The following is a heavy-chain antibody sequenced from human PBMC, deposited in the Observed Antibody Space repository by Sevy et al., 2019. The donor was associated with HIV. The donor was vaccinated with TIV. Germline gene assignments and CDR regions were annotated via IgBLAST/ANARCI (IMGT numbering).Heavy chain of an antibody. CDR1: GGSISSGGYY. CDR2: ISFSGST. D-gene: IGHD2-2*01. V-gene: IGHV4-31*03. J-gene: IGHJ4*02. Sequence: SETLSLTCTVSGGSISSGGYYWNWIRQHPGKGLEWIGYISFSGSTYYNPSLKSRVTISFATSTNQFSLKPRALTAADTAVYYCARDSACSSTSCYGDFFAYWGQGTLVTVSS. CDR3: ARDSACSSTSCYGDFFAY.